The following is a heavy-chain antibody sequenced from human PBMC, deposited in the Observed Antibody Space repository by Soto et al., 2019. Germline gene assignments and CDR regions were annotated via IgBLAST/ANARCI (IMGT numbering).Heavy chain of an antibody. CDR1: GGSISSYY. CDR2: IYYSGST. J-gene: IGHJ4*02. V-gene: IGHV4-59*01. Sequence: QVQLQESGPGLVKPSETLSLTCTVSGGSISSYYWSWIRQPPGKGLEWIGYIYYSGSTNYNPALKSRVTISVDTSKNQFSLKLSSVTAADTAVYYCARANGSGYYYRCDYWGQGTLVTVSS. CDR3: ARANGSGYYYRCDY. D-gene: IGHD3-22*01.